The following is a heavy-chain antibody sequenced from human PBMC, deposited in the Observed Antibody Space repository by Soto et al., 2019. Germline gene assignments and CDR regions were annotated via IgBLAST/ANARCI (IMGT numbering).Heavy chain of an antibody. J-gene: IGHJ6*03. CDR3: ARGRNRELERGSYYYYYMDV. V-gene: IGHV4-34*01. D-gene: IGHD1-1*01. CDR2: INHSGST. CDR1: GGSFSGYY. Sequence: QVQLQQWGAGLLKPSETLSLTCAVYGGSFSGYYWRWIRQPPGKGLEWIGEINHSGSTNYNPSLKSRVTISVDTYKNLFSLMLRSVTAADTAVYYCARGRNRELERGSYYYYYMDVWGKGTTVTVSS.